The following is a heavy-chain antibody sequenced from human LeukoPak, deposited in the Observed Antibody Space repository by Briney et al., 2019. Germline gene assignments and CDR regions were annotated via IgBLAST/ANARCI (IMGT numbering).Heavy chain of an antibody. V-gene: IGHV1-69*04. D-gene: IGHD6-6*01. CDR2: IIPILGIA. CDR3: AREPPSIAALDY. Sequence: ASVKVSCKASGGTFSSYAISWVRQAPGQGLEWMGRIIPILGIANYAQKFQGRVTITADKSTSTAYMELSSPRSEDTAVYYCAREPPSIAALDYWGQGTLVTVSS. J-gene: IGHJ4*02. CDR1: GGTFSSYA.